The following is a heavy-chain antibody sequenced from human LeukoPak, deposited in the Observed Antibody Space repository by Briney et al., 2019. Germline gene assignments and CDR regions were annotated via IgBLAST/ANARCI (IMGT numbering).Heavy chain of an antibody. Sequence: PGGSLRLSCAASGFTFSSYDMNWVRQAPGKGLEWVSFISRSANTIYYADSVKGRFTISRDNAKSSLYLQMNSLRTEDTAIYYCASGGLFGDCWGQGTLVTVSS. J-gene: IGHJ4*02. CDR2: ISRSANTI. D-gene: IGHD3-16*01. CDR3: ASGGLFGDC. CDR1: GFTFSSYD. V-gene: IGHV3-48*03.